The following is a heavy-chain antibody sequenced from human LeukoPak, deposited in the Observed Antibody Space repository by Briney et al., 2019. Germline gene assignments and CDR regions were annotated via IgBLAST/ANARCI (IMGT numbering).Heavy chain of an antibody. V-gene: IGHV3-69-1*02. D-gene: IGHD4-17*01. Sequence: GGSPRLSCAASGFTFTAYTMNWVRQAPGKGLEWVSSITGSFYIFQAGSVKGRFTISRDNAKNSLYLQMDSLRPEDTAVYYCAKLVHGDYGAFDSWGQGTLVTVSS. CDR1: GFTFTAYT. CDR3: AKLVHGDYGAFDS. CDR2: ITGSFYI. J-gene: IGHJ4*02.